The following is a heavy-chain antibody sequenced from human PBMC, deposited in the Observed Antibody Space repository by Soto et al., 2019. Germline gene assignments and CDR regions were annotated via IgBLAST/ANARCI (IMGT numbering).Heavy chain of an antibody. Sequence: SETLSLTCTVSGGSISSYYWSWIRQPPGKGLEWIGYIYYSGSTNYNPSLKSRVTISVDTSKNQFSLKLSSVTAADTAVYYCARDRYGDGGYFDYWGQGTLVTVSS. J-gene: IGHJ4*02. D-gene: IGHD4-17*01. V-gene: IGHV4-59*01. CDR3: ARDRYGDGGYFDY. CDR1: GGSISSYY. CDR2: IYYSGST.